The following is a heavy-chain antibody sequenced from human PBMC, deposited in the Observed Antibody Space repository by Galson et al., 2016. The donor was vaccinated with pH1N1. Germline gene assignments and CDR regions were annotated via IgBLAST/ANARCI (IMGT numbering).Heavy chain of an antibody. J-gene: IGHJ4*02. V-gene: IGHV3-48*03. CDR2: ISRSGSTI. D-gene: IGHD6-19*01. CDR1: GFAFSSYE. Sequence: SLRLSCAASGFAFSSYEMNWVRQAPGKGLEWVSHISRSGSTIHYADSVKGRFTVSRDNAKNSLYQQMNSLRAEDTAVYYCARPAEQQWLVILPFGYWGQGILVTVSP. CDR3: ARPAEQQWLVILPFGY.